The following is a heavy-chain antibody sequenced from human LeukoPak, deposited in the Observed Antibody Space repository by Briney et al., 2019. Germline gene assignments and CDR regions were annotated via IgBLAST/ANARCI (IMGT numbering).Heavy chain of an antibody. CDR1: SGSFSGYY. J-gene: IGHJ4*02. D-gene: IGHD6-19*01. V-gene: IGHV4-34*01. CDR3: AREIAVAGIRYIDY. CDR2: INHSGST. Sequence: SETLSLTCAVYSGSFSGYYWSWIRQPPGKGLEWIGEINHSGSTNYNPSLKSRVTISVDTSKNQFSLKLSSVTAADTAVYYCAREIAVAGIRYIDYWGQGTLVTVSS.